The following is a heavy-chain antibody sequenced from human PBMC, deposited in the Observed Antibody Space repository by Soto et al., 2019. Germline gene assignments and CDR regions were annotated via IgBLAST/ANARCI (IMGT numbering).Heavy chain of an antibody. V-gene: IGHV4-39*01. CDR3: ASPSFGVGSYYFDY. D-gene: IGHD3-3*01. Sequence: QLQLQESGPGLVKPSETLSLTCTVSGGSISSSSYYWGWIRQPPGKGLEWIGSLYYSGSTYYHPSLKRAVAVSVGTSRNRSSLKLSSITAAHTAVYYCASPSFGVGSYYFDYWGQGTLVPDSS. CDR1: GGSISSSSYY. J-gene: IGHJ4*02. CDR2: LYYSGST.